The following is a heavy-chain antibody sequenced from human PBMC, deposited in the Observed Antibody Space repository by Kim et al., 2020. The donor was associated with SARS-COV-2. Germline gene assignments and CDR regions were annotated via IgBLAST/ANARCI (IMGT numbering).Heavy chain of an antibody. CDR1: GYTFTSYA. CDR2: INTNTGNP. J-gene: IGHJ3*02. Sequence: ASVKVSCKASGYTFTSYAMNWVRQAPGQGLEWMGWINTNTGNPTYAQGFTGRFVFSLDTSVSTAYLQISSLKAEDTAVYYCARGRSSSTRDAFDIWGQGTMVTVSS. V-gene: IGHV7-4-1*02. D-gene: IGHD6-6*01. CDR3: ARGRSSSTRDAFDI.